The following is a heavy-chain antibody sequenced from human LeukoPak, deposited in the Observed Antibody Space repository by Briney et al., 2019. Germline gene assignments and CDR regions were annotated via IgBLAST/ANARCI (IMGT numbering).Heavy chain of an antibody. V-gene: IGHV3-7*01. CDR3: ARDGSSFDY. J-gene: IGHJ4*02. Sequence: PGGSLRLSCAASGFTFSSYWMSWVRQAPGKGLEWVANIKENGSEKYYVDSVKGRFTISRDNAKNSLYLQMSSLRAEDTAVYYCARDGSSFDYWGQGALVTVSS. D-gene: IGHD2-15*01. CDR1: GFTFSSYW. CDR2: IKENGSEK.